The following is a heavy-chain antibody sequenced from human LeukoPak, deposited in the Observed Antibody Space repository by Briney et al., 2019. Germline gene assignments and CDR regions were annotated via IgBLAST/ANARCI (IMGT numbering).Heavy chain of an antibody. J-gene: IGHJ4*02. CDR3: ASGMYFFDY. V-gene: IGHV4-31*03. D-gene: IGHD1-26*01. Sequence: SETLSLTCIVSGGSIRSGAYYWSWIRQHPGKGLEWIGYIYDSGSTNYNPSLKSRVTISVDTSKNHFSLKLSSVTAAGTAVYYCASGMYFFDYWGQGTLVTVSS. CDR1: GGSIRSGAYY. CDR2: IYDSGST.